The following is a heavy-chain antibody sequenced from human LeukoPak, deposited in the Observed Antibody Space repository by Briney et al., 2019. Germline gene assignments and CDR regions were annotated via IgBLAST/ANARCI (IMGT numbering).Heavy chain of an antibody. D-gene: IGHD2-2*01. CDR1: GFTFSSYW. V-gene: IGHV3-7*01. Sequence: PGGSLRLSCAASGFTFSSYWMSWVRQAPGKGLEWVANIKQDGSEKYYVDSVKGRFTISRDNAKNSLYLQMNSLRAEDTAAYYCARVPVVPGRFVGEYYFDYWGQGTLVTVSS. J-gene: IGHJ4*02. CDR3: ARVPVVPGRFVGEYYFDY. CDR2: IKQDGSEK.